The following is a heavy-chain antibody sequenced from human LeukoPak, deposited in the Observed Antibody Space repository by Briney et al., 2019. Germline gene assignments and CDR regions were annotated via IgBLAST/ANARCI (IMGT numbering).Heavy chain of an antibody. CDR3: AIEVFSDRGIDY. Sequence: SETLSLTCTVSGGSISGYYWIWIRQPPGKGLEWIGHIYYFGSTNYNPSLKSRVTISVDTSKNQFSLKLSPVTAADTAVYYCAIEVFSDRGIDYWGQGTLVTVSS. CDR1: GGSISGYY. V-gene: IGHV4-59*01. CDR2: IYYFGST. J-gene: IGHJ4*02. D-gene: IGHD3-16*01.